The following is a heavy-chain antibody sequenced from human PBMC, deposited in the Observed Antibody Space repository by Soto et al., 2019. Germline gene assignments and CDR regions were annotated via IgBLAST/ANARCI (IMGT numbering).Heavy chain of an antibody. Sequence: QVQLVQSGGGLVEPGGSLRLSCAASGFKFSDYHMTWIRQAQGKGLEWISYISSSGTYTTYTDSVKGRFTVSRDNAKSSLYLQMNSLRGEDTAVYYCACVAPTIFGAQLHHNLVDVWGQGNTVTVAS. V-gene: IGHV3-11*06. J-gene: IGHJ6*02. CDR1: GFKFSDYH. CDR3: ACVAPTIFGAQLHHNLVDV. CDR2: ISSSGTYT. D-gene: IGHD3-3*01.